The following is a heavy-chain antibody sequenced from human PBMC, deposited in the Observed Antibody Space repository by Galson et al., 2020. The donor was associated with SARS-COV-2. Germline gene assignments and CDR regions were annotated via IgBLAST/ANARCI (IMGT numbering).Heavy chain of an antibody. D-gene: IGHD3-16*01. CDR2: ISASGDYT. V-gene: IGHV3-23*01. J-gene: IGHJ5*02. CDR1: GFPFSTSV. CDR3: ARGTYGSYWGVGFDP. Sequence: GGSLRLSCAASGFPFSTSVMTWVRQAPGKGLEWVSSISASGDYTYYADSVKGRFIVSRDNSKNTLYLQMSSLRAEDTAVYNCARGTYGSYWGVGFDPWGQGTQVTVFS.